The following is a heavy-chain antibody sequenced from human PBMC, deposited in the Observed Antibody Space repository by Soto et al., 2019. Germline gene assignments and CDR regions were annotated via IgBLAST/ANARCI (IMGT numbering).Heavy chain of an antibody. CDR1: GYTFTAYY. J-gene: IGHJ5*02. CDR3: ARGGGRAYTELDP. Sequence: QVQLVQSGAEVKKPGASVKVSCKASGYTFTAYYMHWVRQAPGQGLEWMGWINPNSGGTYQAQNSQGKATMTRDPSTTTAYMELASVRSYATAVYYCARGGGRAYTELDPWGHGTLVIVSS. D-gene: IGHD3-16*01. CDR2: INPNSGGT. V-gene: IGHV1-2*02.